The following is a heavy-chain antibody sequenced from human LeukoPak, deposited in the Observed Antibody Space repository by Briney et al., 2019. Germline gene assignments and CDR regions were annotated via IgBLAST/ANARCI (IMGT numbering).Heavy chain of an antibody. CDR1: GFTFDDYA. CDR2: ISWNSGSI. D-gene: IGHD5-12*01. Sequence: PGGSLRLSCAASGFTFDDYAMHWVRQAPGKGLEWVSGISWNSGSIGYADSVKGRFTISRDNAKNSLYLQMNSLRAEDTALYYCAKEIYATPGRYFDYWGQGTLVTVSS. V-gene: IGHV3-9*01. CDR3: AKEIYATPGRYFDY. J-gene: IGHJ4*02.